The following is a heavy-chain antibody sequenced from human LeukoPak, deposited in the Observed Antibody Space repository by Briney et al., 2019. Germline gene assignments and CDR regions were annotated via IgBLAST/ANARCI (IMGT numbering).Heavy chain of an antibody. CDR1: GGSFSGYY. CDR2: ISHSGST. Sequence: SETLSLTCAVYGGSFSGYYWSWIRQPPGKGLEWIGEISHSGSTNYNPSLKSRVTISVDTSKNQFSLKLSSVTAADTAVYYCARAPIAAAGTIPFDYWGQGTLVTVSS. CDR3: ARAPIAAAGTIPFDY. V-gene: IGHV4-34*01. D-gene: IGHD6-13*01. J-gene: IGHJ4*02.